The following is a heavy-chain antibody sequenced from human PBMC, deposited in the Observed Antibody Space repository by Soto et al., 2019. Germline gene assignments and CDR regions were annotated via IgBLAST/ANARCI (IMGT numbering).Heavy chain of an antibody. CDR1: GFTFSDYA. D-gene: IGHD6-6*01. J-gene: IGHJ4*02. V-gene: IGHV3-23*01. CDR2: ISSAVNT. Sequence: GGSLRLSCAGSGFTFSDYAMSWVRQAPGKGLEWVSAISSAVNTYYADSVKGRFTISRDNSKNTLSLQMNSLRAEDTAVYYCAKQVRDGTSSPYYFDYWGQGTLVTVSS. CDR3: AKQVRDGTSSPYYFDY.